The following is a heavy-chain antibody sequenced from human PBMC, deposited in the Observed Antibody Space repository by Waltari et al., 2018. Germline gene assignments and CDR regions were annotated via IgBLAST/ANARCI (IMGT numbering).Heavy chain of an antibody. J-gene: IGHJ6*02. Sequence: EVQLVQSGAEVKKPGESLKISCKGSGYSFTSYWIGWVRQMPGKGLEWMGIIYPGDSETRDSPAVQGQVTISADKSISTAYLQWSSLKASDTAMYYCARHGLRDCTNGVCSFQGMDVWGQGTTVTVSS. D-gene: IGHD2-8*01. CDR2: IYPGDSET. CDR3: ARHGLRDCTNGVCSFQGMDV. V-gene: IGHV5-51*01. CDR1: GYSFTSYW.